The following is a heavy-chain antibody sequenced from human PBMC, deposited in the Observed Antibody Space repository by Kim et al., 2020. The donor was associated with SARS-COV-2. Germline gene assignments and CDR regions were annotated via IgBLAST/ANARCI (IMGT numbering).Heavy chain of an antibody. Sequence: GGSLRLSCAASGFTFSSYSMNWVRQAPGKGLEWVSSISSSSSYIYYADSEKGRFTISRDNAKNSLYLQMNSLRAEDTAVYYCARDMGAGWGVSGYWGQGTLVTVSS. V-gene: IGHV3-21*01. D-gene: IGHD3-16*01. CDR2: ISSSSSYI. CDR3: ARDMGAGWGVSGY. CDR1: GFTFSSYS. J-gene: IGHJ4*02.